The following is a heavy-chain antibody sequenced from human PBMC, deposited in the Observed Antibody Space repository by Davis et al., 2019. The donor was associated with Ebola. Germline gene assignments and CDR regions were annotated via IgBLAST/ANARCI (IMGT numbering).Heavy chain of an antibody. V-gene: IGHV4-59*11. CDR3: TLGAGWLTDY. D-gene: IGHD6-19*01. CDR1: GGSISSHH. Sequence: PSETLSLTCNVAGGSISSHHWSWIRQPPGKGLEWIGYIYYSRSTKYNPSLKSRVTISMDTSKNQFSLNLTSVTAADTAIYYCTLGAGWLTDYWGQGALVTVSS. CDR2: IYYSRST. J-gene: IGHJ4*02.